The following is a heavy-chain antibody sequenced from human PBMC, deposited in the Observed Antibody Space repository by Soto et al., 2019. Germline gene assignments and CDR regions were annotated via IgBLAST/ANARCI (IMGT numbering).Heavy chain of an antibody. V-gene: IGHV2-5*02. CDR2: IYWDDDE. D-gene: IGHD3-10*01. J-gene: IGHJ4*02. Sequence: QITLKESGPTLVKPTQPLTLTCSFSGFSLTTDGVGVGWVRQPPGEALEWLALIYWDDDERYSPSLNTRLTITKDPSKNQVVLIMTNMDPVDTATYYWAHSRNLITEDAQVGDFDYWGQGTLVTVSS. CDR3: AHSRNLITEDAQVGDFDY. CDR1: GFSLTTDGVG.